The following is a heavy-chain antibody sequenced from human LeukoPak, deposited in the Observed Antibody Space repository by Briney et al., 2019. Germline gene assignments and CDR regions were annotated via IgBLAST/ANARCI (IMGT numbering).Heavy chain of an antibody. J-gene: IGHJ3*02. CDR1: GFTFSRYW. D-gene: IGHD3-3*01. CDR2: IKQDGSEK. V-gene: IGHV3-7*01. Sequence: ASLRLSCAASGFTFSRYWMTWVRQAPGKGLEWVANIKQDGSEKYYVGSVMGRFTISRDNAKNSLFLQLNSLRAEDTAVYYCARPHSISGDDAFDIWGHGTMVSVSS. CDR3: ARPHSISGDDAFDI.